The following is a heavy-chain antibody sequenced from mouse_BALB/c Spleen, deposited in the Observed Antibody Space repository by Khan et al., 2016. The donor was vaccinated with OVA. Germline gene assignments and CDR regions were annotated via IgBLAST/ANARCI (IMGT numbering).Heavy chain of an antibody. V-gene: IGHV1-26*01. J-gene: IGHJ3*01. Sequence: EVQLQQSGPDLVKPGASVKISCKASGYSFTLYYMSWVKQSHGKSLEWIGRVNPNTDNINYNQEFKGKAILTVDKSSNTAYMEIRSRTSEESAVYFCARGYDFFASWGQGTLVTVSA. CDR1: GYSFTLYY. CDR2: VNPNTDNI. CDR3: ARGYDFFAS. D-gene: IGHD2-14*01.